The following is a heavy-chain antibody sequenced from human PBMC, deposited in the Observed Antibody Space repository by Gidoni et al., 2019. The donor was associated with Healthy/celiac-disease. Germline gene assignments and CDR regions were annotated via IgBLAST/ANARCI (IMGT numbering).Heavy chain of an antibody. Sequence: EVQLLESGGGLVQPGGSLRLSCAASGFPFSSYAMSWVRQAPGKGLEWVSAISGSGGSTYYADSVKGRFTISRDNSKNTLYLQMNSLRAEDTAVYYCAKSSGYDPTFFDYWGQGTLVTVSS. V-gene: IGHV3-23*01. CDR1: GFPFSSYA. J-gene: IGHJ4*02. CDR3: AKSSGYDPTFFDY. D-gene: IGHD3-22*01. CDR2: ISGSGGST.